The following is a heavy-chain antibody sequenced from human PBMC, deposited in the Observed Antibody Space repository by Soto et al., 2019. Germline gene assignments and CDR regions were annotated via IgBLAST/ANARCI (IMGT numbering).Heavy chain of an antibody. Sequence: QVQLVESGGGVVQPGRSLRLSCAASGFTFSSYAMHWVRQAPGKGLEWVAVISYDGSNKYYADSVKGRFTISRDNSKNPLYLQMNSLRAEDTAVYYCARDQDSYGDKRGAFDIWGQGTMVTVSS. CDR2: ISYDGSNK. V-gene: IGHV3-30-3*01. J-gene: IGHJ3*02. D-gene: IGHD4-17*01. CDR1: GFTFSSYA. CDR3: ARDQDSYGDKRGAFDI.